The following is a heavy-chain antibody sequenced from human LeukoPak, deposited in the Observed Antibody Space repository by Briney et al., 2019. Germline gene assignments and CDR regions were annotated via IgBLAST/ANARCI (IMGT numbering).Heavy chain of an antibody. J-gene: IGHJ6*03. Sequence: SVKVSCKASGGTFSSYAITWVRQAPGQGLEWMGGIIPIFGTANYAQKFQGRVTITADKSTSTAYMELSSLRSEDTAVYYCARVAAPQNYYYYYYMDVWGKGTTVTVSS. V-gene: IGHV1-69*06. CDR3: ARVAAPQNYYYYYYMDV. CDR2: IIPIFGTA. CDR1: GGTFSSYA. D-gene: IGHD2-15*01.